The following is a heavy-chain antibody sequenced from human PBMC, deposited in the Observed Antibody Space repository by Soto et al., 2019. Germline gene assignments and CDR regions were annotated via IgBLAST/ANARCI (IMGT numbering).Heavy chain of an antibody. J-gene: IGHJ4*02. D-gene: IGHD3-16*01. CDR3: AKDLGFSAPTAFAF. V-gene: IGHV3-23*01. CDR2: IVAATGTT. CDR1: GFTFSNYA. Sequence: GGSLRLSCAASGFTFSNYAMSWVRQTTGKGLEWVSGIVAATGTTYYTDSVKGRFAISRDNSRNTLYLQMSILRAEDTAVYFCAKDLGFSAPTAFAFWGQGTLVTVSS.